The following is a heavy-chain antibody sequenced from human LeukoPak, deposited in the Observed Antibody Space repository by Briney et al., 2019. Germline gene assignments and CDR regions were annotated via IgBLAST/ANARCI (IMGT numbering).Heavy chain of an antibody. CDR3: ARDRGSITMIVVVIGAFDI. J-gene: IGHJ3*02. Sequence: GASVKVSCKASGGTFSSYAISWVRQAPGQGLEWMGRIIPILGIANYAQKFQGRVTITADKSTSTAYMELSSLRSEDTAVYYCARDRGSITMIVVVIGAFDIWGQGTMVTVSS. D-gene: IGHD3-22*01. CDR2: IIPILGIA. V-gene: IGHV1-69*04. CDR1: GGTFSSYA.